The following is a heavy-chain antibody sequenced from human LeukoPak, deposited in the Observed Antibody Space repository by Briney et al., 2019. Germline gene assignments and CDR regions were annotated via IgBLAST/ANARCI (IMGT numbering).Heavy chain of an antibody. CDR2: ISSSSTTI. V-gene: IGHV3-48*02. Sequence: GGSLRLSCAASGFTFSSYTMNWVRQAPGKGLEWVSYISSSSTTIYYAASVKGRFTISRDNAKNSLFLQMTSLKDGDTAVYYCAGAYSGWYDVWGQGTLVTVSS. CDR1: GFTFSSYT. J-gene: IGHJ4*02. CDR3: AGAYSGWYDV. D-gene: IGHD6-19*01.